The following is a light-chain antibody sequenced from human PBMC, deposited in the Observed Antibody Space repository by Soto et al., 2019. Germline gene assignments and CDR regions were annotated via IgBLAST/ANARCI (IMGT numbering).Light chain of an antibody. Sequence: IVIAQPAASLSVSLGAAYTKKNKSSQRVLSSSNSKNYLAWYQQKPGQPPQLLIYWASTRQSGVPDRFSVSGSGTDFTLTISSLQAEDVAVYYCQQSYSTPRTFGQGTKVDIK. CDR3: QQSYSTPRT. V-gene: IGKV4-1*01. CDR1: QRVLSSSNSKNY. CDR2: WAS. J-gene: IGKJ1*01.